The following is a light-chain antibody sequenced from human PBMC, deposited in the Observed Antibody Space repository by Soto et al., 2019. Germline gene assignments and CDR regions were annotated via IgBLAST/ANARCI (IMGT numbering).Light chain of an antibody. J-gene: IGKJ2*01. CDR2: KAS. V-gene: IGKV1-5*03. CDR3: HQYSSYPYT. CDR1: QSISSW. Sequence: DIQMTQSPSTLSASVGDRVTITCRASQSISSWLAWYQQKPGKAPKLMIYKASSLESGVPSRFRGSGSWTEFTLTISSLQPDDFATYYCHQYSSYPYTFGQGTKLEIK.